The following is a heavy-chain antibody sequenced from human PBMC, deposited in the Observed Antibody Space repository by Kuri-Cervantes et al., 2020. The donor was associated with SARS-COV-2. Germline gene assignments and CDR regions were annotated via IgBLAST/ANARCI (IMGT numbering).Heavy chain of an antibody. D-gene: IGHD1-26*01. CDR1: GFTFSSYW. CDR3: TRLRELERDYYGMDV. Sequence: GGSLRLSCAASGFTFSSYWMHWVRQASGKGLEWVGRIRSKANSYATAYAASVKGRFTISRDDSKNTAYLQMNSLKTEDTAVYYCTRLRELERDYYGMDVWGQGTTVTVSS. CDR2: IRSKANSYAT. J-gene: IGHJ6*02. V-gene: IGHV3-73*01.